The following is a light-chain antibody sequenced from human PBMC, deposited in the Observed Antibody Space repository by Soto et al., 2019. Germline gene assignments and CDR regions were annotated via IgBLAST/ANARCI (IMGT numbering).Light chain of an antibody. CDR1: QSVSTY. Sequence: VLTESRFTLSLSPGERATLSCRASQSVSTYLAWYQQKPGQAPRLLIYDASNRATGIPARFSGSGSGTDFTLTISSLEPEDFAVYYCQQRSNWPPTFGQGTRLEI. CDR3: QQRSNWPPT. J-gene: IGKJ5*01. V-gene: IGKV3-11*01. CDR2: DAS.